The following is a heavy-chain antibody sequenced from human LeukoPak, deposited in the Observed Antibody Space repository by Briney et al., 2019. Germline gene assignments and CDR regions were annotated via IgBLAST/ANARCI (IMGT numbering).Heavy chain of an antibody. J-gene: IGHJ5*02. V-gene: IGHV4-38-2*02. D-gene: IGHD3-10*01. CDR3: ARRITMVRGAQSSWFDP. CDR2: MYHSGST. CDR1: GYSISSAYY. Sequence: SETLSLTCSVSGYSISSAYYWGWIRQPPGKGLEWIGTMYHSGSTNYNPSLKSRVTISVDTSKNQFSLKLSSVTAADTAVYYCARRITMVRGAQSSWFDPWGQGTLVTVSS.